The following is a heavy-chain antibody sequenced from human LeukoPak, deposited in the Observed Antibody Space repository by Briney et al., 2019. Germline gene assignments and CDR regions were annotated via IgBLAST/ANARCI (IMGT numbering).Heavy chain of an antibody. D-gene: IGHD6-6*01. Sequence: GGSLRLSCAASGFTFNTYCMAWVRQAPGKGLDWVSDTGARGDTTHYADSVKGRFTISRDNSKSMLYLQMSNLRAEDTAIYYCATALSLAMYWGQGTLFTVSS. CDR1: GFTFNTYC. V-gene: IGHV3-23*01. CDR3: ATALSLAMY. CDR2: TGARGDTT. J-gene: IGHJ4*02.